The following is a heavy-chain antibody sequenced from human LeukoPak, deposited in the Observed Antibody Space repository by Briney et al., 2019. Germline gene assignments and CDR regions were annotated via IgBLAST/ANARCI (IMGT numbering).Heavy chain of an antibody. CDR2: ISGSGGST. J-gene: IGHJ4*02. CDR3: ATQFWSGYGPVFDY. V-gene: IGHV3-23*01. D-gene: IGHD3-3*01. Sequence: GGSLRLSCAASGFTFSSYWMSWVRQAPGKGLEWVSAISGSGGSTYYADSVKGRFTISRDNSKNTLYLQMNSLRAEDTAVYYCATQFWSGYGPVFDYWGQGTLVTVSS. CDR1: GFTFSSYW.